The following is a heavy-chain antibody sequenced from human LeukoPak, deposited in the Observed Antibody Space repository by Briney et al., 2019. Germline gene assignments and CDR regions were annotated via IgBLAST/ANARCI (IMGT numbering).Heavy chain of an antibody. CDR2: ISGSGGST. D-gene: IGHD3-16*02. Sequence: GVLLLSCAASGFTFSSYAMSWVRQAPGKGLEWVSAISGSGGSTYYADSVKGRFTISRDNSKNTLYLQMNSLRAEDTAVYYCAKGTRRVGELRLGELSSSDYSGQGTPLTLSS. J-gene: IGHJ4*02. CDR1: GFTFSSYA. CDR3: AKGTRRVGELRLGELSSSDY. V-gene: IGHV3-23*01.